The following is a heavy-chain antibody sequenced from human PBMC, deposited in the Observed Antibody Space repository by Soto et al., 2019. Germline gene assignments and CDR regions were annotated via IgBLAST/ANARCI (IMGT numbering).Heavy chain of an antibody. CDR1: GGSVTSHH. Sequence: SETLSLTCWVSGGSVTSHHWSWIRQFPGQGLEWIAYTSYTGNTNYNPSLHSRVTISLDTSKNQLSLKLTSMAAADTAVYYCARSPGPYCSSTSCYTPSGIERITGTRRRYYFDYWGQGTLVTVSS. D-gene: IGHD2-2*02. CDR3: ARSPGPYCSSTSCYTPSGIERITGTRRRYYFDY. V-gene: IGHV4-59*02. J-gene: IGHJ4*02. CDR2: TSYTGNT.